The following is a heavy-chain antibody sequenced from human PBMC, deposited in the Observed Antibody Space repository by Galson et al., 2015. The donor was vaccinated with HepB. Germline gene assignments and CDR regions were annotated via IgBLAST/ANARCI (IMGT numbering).Heavy chain of an antibody. CDR1: GFSFSSHG. D-gene: IGHD2-15*01. Sequence: SLRLSCAASGFSFSSHGMHWARQAPGKGLEWVTFISNDGHTEHYADSVKGRFTITRDNSKNTVYLEMNSLRAEDTAVYYCANGRYCSGGSCSFPGHPEWETWGQGTQVTVSS. CDR3: ANGRYCSGGSCSFPGHPEWET. J-gene: IGHJ5*02. V-gene: IGHV3-30*18. CDR2: ISNDGHTE.